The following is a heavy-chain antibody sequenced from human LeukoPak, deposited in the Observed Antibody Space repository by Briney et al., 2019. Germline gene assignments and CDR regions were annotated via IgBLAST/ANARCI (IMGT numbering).Heavy chain of an antibody. CDR3: AKDREVSFSSGSYPYFDY. J-gene: IGHJ4*02. V-gene: IGHV3-23*01. CDR2: ISGSGGST. Sequence: GGSLRLSCAASRFTFSSYGMSWVRQAPGKGLEWVSAISGSGGSTYYADSVKGRFTISRDNSKNTLYLQMNSLRAEDTAVYYCAKDREVSFSSGSYPYFDYWGQGTLVTVSS. D-gene: IGHD3-10*01. CDR1: RFTFSSYG.